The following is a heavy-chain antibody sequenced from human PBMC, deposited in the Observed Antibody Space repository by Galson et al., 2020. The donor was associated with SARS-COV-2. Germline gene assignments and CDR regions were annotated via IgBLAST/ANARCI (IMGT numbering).Heavy chain of an antibody. CDR3: ARVRAYYYYYMDV. CDR1: GGSISSGDYY. Sequence: SETLSLTCTVSGGSISSGDYYWSWIRQPPGKGLEWIGYIYYSGSTYYNPSLKSRVTISVDTSKNQFSLKLSSVTAADTAVYYCARVRAYYYYYMDVWGKGTTVTVSS. CDR2: IYYSGST. J-gene: IGHJ6*03. V-gene: IGHV4-30-4*01.